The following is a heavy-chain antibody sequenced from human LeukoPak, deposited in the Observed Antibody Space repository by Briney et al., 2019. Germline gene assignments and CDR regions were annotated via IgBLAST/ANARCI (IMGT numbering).Heavy chain of an antibody. CDR2: IFPGDSDT. CDR1: GYSFTSYW. V-gene: IGHV5-51*01. J-gene: IGHJ6*02. Sequence: PGESLKISCKGSGYSFTSYWIGWVRQMPGKGLEWMGIIFPGDSDTRYSPSFQGQVTISADKSVSTASLQWSSLKASDTAMYYCARRGYYYGSGSYQYYAMDVWGQGTTVTVSS. D-gene: IGHD3-10*01. CDR3: ARRGYYYGSGSYQYYAMDV.